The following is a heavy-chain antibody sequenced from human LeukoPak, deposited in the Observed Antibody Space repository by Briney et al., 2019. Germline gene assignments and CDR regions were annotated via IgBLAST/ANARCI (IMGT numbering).Heavy chain of an antibody. CDR2: IIPILGIA. CDR1: GGTFSSYA. V-gene: IGHV1-69*04. CDR3: AGRSNYGGPYYYMDV. J-gene: IGHJ6*03. D-gene: IGHD4-11*01. Sequence: ASVKVSCKASGGTFSSYAISWVRQAPGQGLEWMGRIIPILGIANYAQKFRGRVTITADKSTSTAYMELSSLRSEDTAAYYCAGRSNYGGPYYYMDVWGKGTTVTVSS.